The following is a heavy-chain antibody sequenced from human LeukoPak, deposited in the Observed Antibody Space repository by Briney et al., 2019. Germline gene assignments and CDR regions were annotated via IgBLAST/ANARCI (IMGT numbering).Heavy chain of an antibody. V-gene: IGHV4-39*07. D-gene: IGHD6-6*01. CDR2: IYYSGST. J-gene: IGHJ4*02. CDR3: ARVRTEAARYHRPIDY. CDR1: GGSISSSSYY. Sequence: SETMSLTCTVAGGSISSSSYYWGWIRQPPGKGLEWIGSIYYSGSTYYNPSLTSRVTISVDTSKNQVSLKLSSVTAADTAVYYCARVRTEAARYHRPIDYWGQGTLVTVSS.